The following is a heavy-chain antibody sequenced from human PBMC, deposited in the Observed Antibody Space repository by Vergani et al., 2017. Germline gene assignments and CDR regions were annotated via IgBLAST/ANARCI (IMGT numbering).Heavy chain of an antibody. D-gene: IGHD3-22*01. Sequence: EVQLVESGGGLVQPGRSLRLSCAASGFTFDDYAMHWVRQDPGKGLEWVSGISWNSGSTGYADSVKGRFTISRDNAKNSLYLQMNSLRAEDTAVYYCARLYYYDSSGSFDYWGQGTLVTVSS. CDR2: ISWNSGST. CDR3: ARLYYYDSSGSFDY. CDR1: GFTFDDYA. V-gene: IGHV3-9*01. J-gene: IGHJ4*02.